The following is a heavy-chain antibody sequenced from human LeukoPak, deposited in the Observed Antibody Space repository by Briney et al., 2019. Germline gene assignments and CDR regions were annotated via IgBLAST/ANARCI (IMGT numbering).Heavy chain of an antibody. CDR3: ARDGGIVGATSLLYFDY. D-gene: IGHD1-26*01. CDR1: GFTFSSYA. V-gene: IGHV3-23*01. CDR2: ISGSGGST. J-gene: IGHJ4*02. Sequence: GGSLRLSCAASGFTFSSYAMSWVRQAPGKGLEWVSAISGSGGSTYYADSVKGRFTISRDNSKNTLYLQMNSLRAEDTAVYYCARDGGIVGATSLLYFDYWGQGTLVTVSS.